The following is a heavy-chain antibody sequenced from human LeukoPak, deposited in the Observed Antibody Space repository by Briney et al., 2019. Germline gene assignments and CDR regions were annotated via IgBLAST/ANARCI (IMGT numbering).Heavy chain of an antibody. Sequence: ASVKVSCKASGYTFTGYYMHWVRQAPGQGLEWMGWINPNSGGTNYAQKFQGWVTMTRDTSISTAYMELSRLRSDDTAVYYCAREYNQFYYLDYWGQGTLVTVSS. CDR2: INPNSGGT. D-gene: IGHD1-1*01. CDR3: AREYNQFYYLDY. V-gene: IGHV1-2*04. J-gene: IGHJ4*02. CDR1: GYTFTGYY.